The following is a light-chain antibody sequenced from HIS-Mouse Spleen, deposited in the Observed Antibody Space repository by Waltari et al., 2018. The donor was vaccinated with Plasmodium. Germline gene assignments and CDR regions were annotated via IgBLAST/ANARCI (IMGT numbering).Light chain of an antibody. CDR3: QVWDSSSDHRV. Sequence: SYVLTPPPSVSVAPGQTARITCGGNTIGSKSVHWYQQKPGQAPVLVVYDDSDRPPGIPERFSGSNSGNTATLTISRVEAGDEADYYCQVWDSSSDHRVFGGGTKLTVL. CDR1: TIGSKS. J-gene: IGLJ3*02. V-gene: IGLV3-21*02. CDR2: DDS.